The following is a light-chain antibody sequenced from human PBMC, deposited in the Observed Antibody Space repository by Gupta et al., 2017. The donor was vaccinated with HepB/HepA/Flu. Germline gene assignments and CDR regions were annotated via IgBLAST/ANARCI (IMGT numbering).Light chain of an antibody. CDR2: DVS. CDR3: SSDTSSSTVV. V-gene: IGLV2-14*01. Sequence: QSALTQPASVSGSPGQSITISCTGTSSDVGGYNYVSWYQQHPGKAPKLMIYDVSNRPSGVSTRFSGSKSGNTASLTISGHQDEDEADYYCSSDTSSSTVVFGGGTKLTVL. J-gene: IGLJ2*01. CDR1: SSDVGGYNY.